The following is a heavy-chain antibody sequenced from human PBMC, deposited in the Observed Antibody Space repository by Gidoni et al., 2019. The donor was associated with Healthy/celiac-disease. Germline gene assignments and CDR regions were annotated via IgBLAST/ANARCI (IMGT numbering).Heavy chain of an antibody. J-gene: IGHJ2*01. V-gene: IGHV4-39*01. D-gene: IGHD3-9*01. CDR2: IYYSGST. CDR1: GGSISSSSYY. CDR3: ARGVGGYDILTGYQAGYFDL. Sequence: QLQLQESGPGLVKPSETLSLTSTVSGGSISSSSYYWGWIRQPPGKGLEWIGSIYYSGSTYYNPSLKSRVTISVDTSKNQFSLKLSSVTAADTAVYYCARGVGGYDILTGYQAGYFDLWGRGTLVTVSS.